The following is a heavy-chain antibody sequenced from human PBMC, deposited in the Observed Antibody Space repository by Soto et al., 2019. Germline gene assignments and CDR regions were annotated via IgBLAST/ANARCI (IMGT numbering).Heavy chain of an antibody. CDR1: GGSISSYY. V-gene: IGHV4-59*01. Sequence: SETLSLTCTVSGGSISSYYWSWIRQPPGKGLEWIGYIYYSGSTNYNPSLKNRVTISVDTSKNQFSLKLSSVTAADTAVYYCARDLASSSDDFDIWGQGTMVTVSS. CDR3: ARDLASSSDDFDI. CDR2: IYYSGST. D-gene: IGHD1-26*01. J-gene: IGHJ3*02.